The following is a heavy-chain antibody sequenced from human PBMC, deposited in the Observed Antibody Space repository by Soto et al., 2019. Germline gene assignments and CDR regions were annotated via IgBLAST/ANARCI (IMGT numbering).Heavy chain of an antibody. CDR3: ARREHYDFWSGYTAPIASGYGMDV. V-gene: IGHV1-8*01. J-gene: IGHJ6*02. D-gene: IGHD3-3*01. Sequence: GASVKVSCKASGYTFTSYDINWVRQATGQGLEWMGWMNPNSGNTGYAQKFQGRVTMTRNTSISTAYMELSSLRSEDTAVYYCARREHYDFWSGYTAPIASGYGMDVWGQGTTVTVSS. CDR1: GYTFTSYD. CDR2: MNPNSGNT.